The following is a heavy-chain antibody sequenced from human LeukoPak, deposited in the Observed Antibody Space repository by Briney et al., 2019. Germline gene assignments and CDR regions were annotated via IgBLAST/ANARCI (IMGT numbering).Heavy chain of an antibody. Sequence: GGSLRLSCAASGFILSNHWMTWVRQAPGKGPEWVANINKDESEKYYVDSVKGRFTISRDTAKNSLYLQMNNLRAEDTALYYCARNNDMDVWGQGTTAIVSS. V-gene: IGHV3-7*03. J-gene: IGHJ6*02. CDR1: GFILSNHW. CDR2: INKDESEK. CDR3: ARNNDMDV. D-gene: IGHD1/OR15-1a*01.